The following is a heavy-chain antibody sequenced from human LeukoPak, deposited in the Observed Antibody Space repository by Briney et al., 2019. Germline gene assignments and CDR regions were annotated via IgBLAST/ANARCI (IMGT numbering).Heavy chain of an antibody. D-gene: IGHD1-26*01. V-gene: IGHV4-59*01. J-gene: IGHJ4*01. CDR3: ARGVNSGYFDY. Sequence: SETLSLTCTVSGGSISSYYWSWIRQPPGKGLEWIGYIYYSGSTNYNPSLKSRVTISVDTSKYQFSLKLTSVTAADTAVYYCARGVNSGYFDYCGHGTLVTVSS. CDR2: IYYSGST. CDR1: GGSISSYY.